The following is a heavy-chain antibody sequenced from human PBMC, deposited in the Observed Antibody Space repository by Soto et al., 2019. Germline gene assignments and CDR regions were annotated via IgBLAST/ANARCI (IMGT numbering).Heavy chain of an antibody. CDR1: GFSLTTVGVG. Sequence: QITLKESGPTLVKPTQTLTLTCSFSGFSLTTVGVGVGWIRQPPGKALEWLALIYWDDDKYYSPSLKSRLTTTKTTSKYHVALTLANLAPVETPPYYCAHSPPGFGELLTPPFAHGGQGALATFPS. V-gene: IGHV2-5*02. CDR3: AHSPPGFGELLTPPFAH. CDR2: IYWDDDK. D-gene: IGHD3-10*01. J-gene: IGHJ4*02.